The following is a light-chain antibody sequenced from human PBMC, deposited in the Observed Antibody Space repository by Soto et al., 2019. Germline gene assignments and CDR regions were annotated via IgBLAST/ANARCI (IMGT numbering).Light chain of an antibody. J-gene: IGKJ4*01. CDR1: QRISAF. CDR2: SAS. CDR3: QQSYRLPLT. Sequence: DIQMTQSPSSVSAFVGESVTITCHASQRISAFLNWYHQKPGKAPKLLIYSASYLQSGVPSNFSGSGSGTDFTLSIVTLQPEESETYLCQQSYRLPLTFGGGTKVEI. V-gene: IGKV1-39*01.